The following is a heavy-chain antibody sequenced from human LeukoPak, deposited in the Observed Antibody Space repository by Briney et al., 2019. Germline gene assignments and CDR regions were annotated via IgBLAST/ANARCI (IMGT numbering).Heavy chain of an antibody. CDR2: ISWNSGSI. D-gene: IGHD5-18*01. Sequence: GGSLRLSCAASGFTFDDYAMHWVRQAPGKGLEWVSGISWNSGSIGYADSVKGRFTISRDNAKNSLYLQMNSLRAEDTALYYCAKVDKGYSYATGFDYWGQGTLVTVSS. J-gene: IGHJ4*02. CDR3: AKVDKGYSYATGFDY. V-gene: IGHV3-9*01. CDR1: GFTFDDYA.